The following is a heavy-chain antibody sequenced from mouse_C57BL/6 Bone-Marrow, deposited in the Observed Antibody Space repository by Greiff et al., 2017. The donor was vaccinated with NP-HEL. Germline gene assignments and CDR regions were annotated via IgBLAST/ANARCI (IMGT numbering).Heavy chain of an antibody. D-gene: IGHD2-10*02. V-gene: IGHV6-6*01. Sequence: EVQLQESGGGLVQPGGSMKLSCAASGFTFSDAWMDWVRQSPETGLEWVAEIRNKANNHATYYAESVKGRFTISRDDSKSSVYLQMNSLRAEDTGIYYCTRRRYGPWFAYWGQGTLVTVSA. CDR3: TRRRYGPWFAY. CDR1: GFTFSDAW. J-gene: IGHJ3*01. CDR2: IRNKANNHAT.